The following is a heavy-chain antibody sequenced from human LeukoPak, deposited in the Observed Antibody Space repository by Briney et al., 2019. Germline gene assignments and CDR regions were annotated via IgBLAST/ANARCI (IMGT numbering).Heavy chain of an antibody. CDR2: IDWDDDK. CDR1: GFSLSTRGMC. J-gene: IGHJ4*02. D-gene: IGHD6-13*01. CDR3: ARTRTSSPFDY. V-gene: IGHV2-70*17. Sequence: SGPTLVNPTQTLXLTCTFSGFSLSTRGMCVSWIRQPPGKALEWLARIDWDDDKFYRTSLKTRLTISKDTSKNQVVLTMTNMDPVDTATYYCARTRTSSPFDYWGQGTLVTVSS.